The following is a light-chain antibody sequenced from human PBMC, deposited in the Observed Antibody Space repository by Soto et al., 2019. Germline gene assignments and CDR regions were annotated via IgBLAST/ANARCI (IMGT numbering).Light chain of an antibody. CDR2: AAS. Sequence: DIQMTQSPSSLSASVGDRVTITCRASQDISNYLAWYQQTPGKVPRLLILAASTLQSGVPSRFSGSGSETVFTLTISSLQPEDVATYYCQKYNGAPLTCGPGTKVHLK. V-gene: IGKV1-27*01. CDR3: QKYNGAPLT. CDR1: QDISNY. J-gene: IGKJ3*01.